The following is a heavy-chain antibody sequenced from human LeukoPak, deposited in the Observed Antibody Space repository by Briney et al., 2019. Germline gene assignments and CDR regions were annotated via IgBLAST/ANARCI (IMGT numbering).Heavy chain of an antibody. CDR3: ARGRIAAAGQYYYYGMDV. CDR1: GGTFSSYA. CDR2: IIPIFGTA. J-gene: IGHJ6*02. Sequence: HGASVKVSCKASGGTFSSYAISWVRQAPGQGLEWMGGIIPIFGTANYAQKFQGRVTITADESTSTAYMELSSLRSEDTAVYYCARGRIAAAGQYYYYGMDVWGQGTTVTVSS. D-gene: IGHD6-13*01. V-gene: IGHV1-69*13.